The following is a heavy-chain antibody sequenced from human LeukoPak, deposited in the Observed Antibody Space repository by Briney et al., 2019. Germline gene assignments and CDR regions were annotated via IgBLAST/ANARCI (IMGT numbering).Heavy chain of an antibody. J-gene: IGHJ4*02. Sequence: GFTXXXYXXXWVXQAXGKXXXXXSYISSSGSTIYYADSVKGRFTISRDNAKNSLYLQMNSLRAEDTAVYYCASPLIAAAALQDYWGQGTLVTVSS. CDR3: ASPLIAAAALQDY. CDR1: GFTXXXYX. D-gene: IGHD6-13*01. CDR2: ISSSGSTI. V-gene: IGHV3-48*03.